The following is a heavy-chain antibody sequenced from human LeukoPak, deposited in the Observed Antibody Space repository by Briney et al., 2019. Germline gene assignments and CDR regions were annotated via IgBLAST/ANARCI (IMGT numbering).Heavy chain of an antibody. Sequence: PSETLSLTCTVSGGSISSYYWSWIRQPPRKGLEWIGYIYYSGSTNYNPSLKSRVTISVDTSKNQFSLKLSSVTAADTAVYYCARVQGPVGFDPWGQGTLVTVSS. V-gene: IGHV4-59*01. CDR3: ARVQGPVGFDP. CDR2: IYYSGST. J-gene: IGHJ5*02. CDR1: GGSISSYY.